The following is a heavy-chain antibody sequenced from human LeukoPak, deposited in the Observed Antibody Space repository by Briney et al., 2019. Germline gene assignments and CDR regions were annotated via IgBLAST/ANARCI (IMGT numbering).Heavy chain of an antibody. CDR3: ARHYYDTSGYYGRDYFDY. D-gene: IGHD3-22*01. V-gene: IGHV3-7*01. CDR2: IKQDGTEK. Sequence: GGSLRLSCAASGFTVSSNYMSWVRQAPGKGPEWVANIKQDGTEKYYVGSVKGRFTISRDNAKNSLYLQMNSLRAEDTAVYYCARHYYDTSGYYGRDYFDYWGQGTLVTVSS. J-gene: IGHJ4*02. CDR1: GFTVSSNY.